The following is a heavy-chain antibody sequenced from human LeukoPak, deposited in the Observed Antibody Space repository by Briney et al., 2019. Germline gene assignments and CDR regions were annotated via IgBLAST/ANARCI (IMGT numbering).Heavy chain of an antibody. Sequence: KSSETLSLTCAVYGGSFSSYYWSWIRQPPGKGLEWIGCIYYSGYTNYKSSLKSRVTISVDTSKNQFSLKLSSVTAADTAVYYCARGITMIVVVTRNWYFDLWGRGTLVTVSS. CDR3: ARGITMIVVVTRNWYFDL. CDR1: GGSFSSYY. D-gene: IGHD3-22*01. J-gene: IGHJ2*01. V-gene: IGHV4-59*12. CDR2: IYYSGYT.